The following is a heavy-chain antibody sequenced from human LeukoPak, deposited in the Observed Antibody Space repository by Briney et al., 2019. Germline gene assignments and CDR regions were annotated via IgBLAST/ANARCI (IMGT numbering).Heavy chain of an antibody. CDR1: GFTFSRYS. Sequence: PGGSLRLSCAASGFTFSRYSMNWVRQAPGKGLEWVSSISSSRSYIYYADSVKGRFTISRDNAKNSLYLQMNSLRAEDTAVYYCARDIKSGWYLGYWGQGTLVTVSS. CDR3: ARDIKSGWYLGY. J-gene: IGHJ4*02. V-gene: IGHV3-21*01. D-gene: IGHD6-19*01. CDR2: ISSSRSYI.